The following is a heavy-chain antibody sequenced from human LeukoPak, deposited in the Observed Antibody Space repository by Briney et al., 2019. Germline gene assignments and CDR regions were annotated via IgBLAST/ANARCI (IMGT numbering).Heavy chain of an antibody. D-gene: IGHD3-9*01. CDR3: AKAYLYDILTGPTVY. V-gene: IGHV3-30*02. J-gene: IGHJ4*02. Sequence: GGSLRLSCAASGFTFSSYGMHWVRQAPGKGLEWVAFIRYDGCNKYYADSVKGRFTISRDNSKNTLYLQMNSLRAEDTAVYYCAKAYLYDILTGPTVYWGQGTLVTVSS. CDR2: IRYDGCNK. CDR1: GFTFSSYG.